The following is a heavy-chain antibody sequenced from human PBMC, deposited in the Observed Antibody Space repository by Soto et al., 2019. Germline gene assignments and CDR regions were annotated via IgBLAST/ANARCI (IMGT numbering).Heavy chain of an antibody. CDR1: GYTFTSYY. Sequence: ASVKGSCKASGYTFTSYYMHWVRQAPGQGLEWMGIINPSGGSTSYAQKFQGRVTMTRDTSTSTVYMELSSLRSEDTAVYYCARDKYCSGGSCYYGQDYWGQGTLVTVSS. D-gene: IGHD2-15*01. CDR2: INPSGGST. CDR3: ARDKYCSGGSCYYGQDY. J-gene: IGHJ4*02. V-gene: IGHV1-46*03.